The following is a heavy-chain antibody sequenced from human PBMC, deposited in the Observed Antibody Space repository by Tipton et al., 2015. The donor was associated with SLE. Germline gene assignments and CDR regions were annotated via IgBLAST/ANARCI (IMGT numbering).Heavy chain of an antibody. CDR2: ISYGGGT. V-gene: IGHV4-59*08. CDR3: ARGMVTWRGAIIGVDV. Sequence: TLSLTCSVSGGSISNNYWMWIRQPPGKGLEWIGYISYGGGTNYNPSLKSRVTISVDTAKNQFSLRLSSVTAADTAVYYCARGMVTWRGAIIGVDVWGPGTTVTVSS. CDR1: GGSISNNY. D-gene: IGHD2-21*02. J-gene: IGHJ6*02.